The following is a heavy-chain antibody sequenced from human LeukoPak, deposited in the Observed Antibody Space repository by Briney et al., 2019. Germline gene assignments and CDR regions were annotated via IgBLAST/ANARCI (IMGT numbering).Heavy chain of an antibody. CDR3: ARGPYCGGDCYFAY. CDR2: IYTSGST. D-gene: IGHD2-21*02. V-gene: IGHV4-4*07. Sequence: SETLSLTCTVSGGSISSYYWRWIRQPAGKGLEWIGRIYTSGSTYYNPSLKSRVTMSVDTSKNQFSLKLSSVTAADTAVYFCARGPYCGGDCYFAYWGQGTLVTVSS. J-gene: IGHJ4*02. CDR1: GGSISSYY.